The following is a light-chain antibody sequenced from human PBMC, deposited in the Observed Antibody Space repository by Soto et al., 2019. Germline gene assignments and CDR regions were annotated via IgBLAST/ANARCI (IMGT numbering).Light chain of an antibody. CDR2: DAS. CDR1: QTITNW. Sequence: DIQMTQSASILSASFGDRVTITCRSSQTITNWLAWYQQKPGKAPRLLIYDASSLESWVPSRFSGSGSGTEFTLTISSLKSEDFATYYCQQYKSFWTFGQGTKVDIK. CDR3: QQYKSFWT. J-gene: IGKJ1*01. V-gene: IGKV1-5*01.